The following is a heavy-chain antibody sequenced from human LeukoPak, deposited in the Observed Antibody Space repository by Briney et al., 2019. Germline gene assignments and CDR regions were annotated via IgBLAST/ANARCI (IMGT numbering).Heavy chain of an antibody. D-gene: IGHD3-22*01. CDR3: ARQDYYDSSGSGD. CDR1: GFTFSSYG. CDR2: IWYDGSNK. V-gene: IGHV3-33*08. Sequence: GGSLRLSCAASGFTFSSYGMHWVRQAPGKGLEWVAVIWYDGSNKYYADSVKGRFTISRDNSKNTLYLQMNSLRAEDTAVYYCARQDYYDSSGSGDWGQGTLVTVSS. J-gene: IGHJ4*02.